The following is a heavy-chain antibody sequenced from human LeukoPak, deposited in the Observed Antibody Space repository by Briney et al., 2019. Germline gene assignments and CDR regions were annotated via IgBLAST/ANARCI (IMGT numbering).Heavy chain of an antibody. CDR3: ARPDIVSIPAAAYNWFDP. J-gene: IGHJ5*02. CDR2: INPNSGGT. V-gene: IGHV1-2*02. Sequence: ASVKVSCKASGYTFIGYYMHWVRQAPGQGLEWMGWINPNSGGTNFAQKFQGRVTMTTDTAISTAYMELSSLRSDDTAVYFCARPDIVSIPAAAYNWFDPWGQGTLVTVSS. D-gene: IGHD2-2*01. CDR1: GYTFIGYY.